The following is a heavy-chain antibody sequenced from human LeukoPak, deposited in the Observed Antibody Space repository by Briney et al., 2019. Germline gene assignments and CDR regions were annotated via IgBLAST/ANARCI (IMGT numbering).Heavy chain of an antibody. CDR1: GASINSPSYY. D-gene: IGHD2-2*01. CDR2: IHAGGYT. J-gene: IGHJ5*01. Sequence: SETLSLTCAVSGASINSPSYYWGWVRQSPGQGLEWIANIHAGGYTYYKSSLKSRVTISIDTSKNHFSLTMTSLTAADTALYYCARIGHDLYQTFDSWGHGTLITVSS. V-gene: IGHV4-39*07. CDR3: ARIGHDLYQTFDS.